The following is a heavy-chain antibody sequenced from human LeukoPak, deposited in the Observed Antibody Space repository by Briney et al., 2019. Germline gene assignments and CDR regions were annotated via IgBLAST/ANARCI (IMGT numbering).Heavy chain of an antibody. V-gene: IGHV3-23*01. CDR1: GFTFSSNG. CDR2: ISGSGVT. J-gene: IGHJ4*02. D-gene: IGHD7-27*01. CDR3: AKDLNWGGR. Sequence: GGSLRLSCAASGFTFSSNGMHWVRQAPGKGLEWVSGISGSGVTDYADSVKGRFTISRDNSKNTLYLQMNSLRAEDSAVYYCAKDLNWGGRWGQGTLVTVSS.